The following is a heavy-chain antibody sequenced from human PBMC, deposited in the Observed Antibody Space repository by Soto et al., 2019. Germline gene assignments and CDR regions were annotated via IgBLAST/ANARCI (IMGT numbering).Heavy chain of an antibody. V-gene: IGHV4-31*03. D-gene: IGHD3-16*01. J-gene: IGHJ6*02. CDR3: AHSLRSFYYYGLDV. CDR2: IYNSGSI. CDR1: GASVSSGGYC. Sequence: SETLSLTCTVSGASVSSGGYCWSWIRQHPGKCLEWIGCIYNSGSIYYNPSLESRVIISVDTSKNQFSLRLSSVTAADTAVFYCAHSLRSFYYYGLDVWGQGTTVTVSS.